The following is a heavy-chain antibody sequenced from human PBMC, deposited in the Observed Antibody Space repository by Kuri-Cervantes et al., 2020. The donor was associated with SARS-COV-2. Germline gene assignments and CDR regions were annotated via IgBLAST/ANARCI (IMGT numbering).Heavy chain of an antibody. D-gene: IGHD5-18*01. CDR1: GFSLTTSGMC. CDR3: ARAVDTAMVTADAFDI. J-gene: IGHJ3*02. V-gene: IGHV2-70*11. Sequence: SGPTLVKPTQTLTLTCTFSGFSLTTSGMCVAWIRQPPGKALEWLARIDWDDDKYYNTSLKTRLTTSKDTSKNQVVLTMTNMDPVDTATYYCARAVDTAMVTADAFDIWGQGTMVTVSS. CDR2: IDWDDDK.